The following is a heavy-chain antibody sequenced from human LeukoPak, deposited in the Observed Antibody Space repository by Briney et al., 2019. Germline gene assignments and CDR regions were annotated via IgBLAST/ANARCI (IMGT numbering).Heavy chain of an antibody. CDR1: GFTFTRHW. J-gene: IGHJ4*02. CDR3: GGSEDGYIDY. CDR2: IKTDGTNT. V-gene: IGHV3-74*01. Sequence: GGSLRLSCVASGFTFTRHWMHWVRQAPGKGLEWVSRIKTDGTNTIYADFVEGRFTISRDNARNTLYLQMSSLRAGDTAVYYCGGSEDGYIDYWGQGTLVTVSS. D-gene: IGHD5-24*01.